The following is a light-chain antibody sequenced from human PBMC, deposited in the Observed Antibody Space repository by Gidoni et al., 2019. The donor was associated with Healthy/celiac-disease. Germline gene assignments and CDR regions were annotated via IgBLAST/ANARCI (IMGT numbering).Light chain of an antibody. J-gene: IGKJ2*01. CDR1: QSVSSSY. V-gene: IGKV3-20*01. CDR3: QQYGSSPYT. CDR2: GAS. Sequence: EIVLTQSPGTLSLSPGERATLSCRASQSVSSSYLAWYQQKPGQAPRLLIYGASSRATGIPDRFSGSGSGTDFTLTISRLEPEEFAVYYCQQYGSSPYTFGQXTKLEIK.